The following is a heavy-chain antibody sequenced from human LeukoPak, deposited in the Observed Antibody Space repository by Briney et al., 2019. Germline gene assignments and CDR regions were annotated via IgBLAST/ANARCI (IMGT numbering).Heavy chain of an antibody. D-gene: IGHD1-26*01. CDR2: IYYSGST. CDR1: GGSISSSSYY. CDR3: ARDSGSSEGIAY. V-gene: IGHV4-39*07. Sequence: PSETLSLTCTVSGGSISSSSYYWGWIRQPPGKGLEWIGSIYYSGSTYYNPSLKSRVTISVDTSKNQFSLKLSSVTAADTAVYYCARDSGSSEGIAYWGQGTLVTASS. J-gene: IGHJ4*02.